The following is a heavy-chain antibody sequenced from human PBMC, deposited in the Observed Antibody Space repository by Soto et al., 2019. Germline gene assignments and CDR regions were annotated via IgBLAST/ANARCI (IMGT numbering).Heavy chain of an antibody. CDR1: GFTFRSFT. D-gene: IGHD6-13*01. CDR3: TRDASRDSSARGWFDP. J-gene: IGHJ5*02. CDR2: ISSNSAYI. Sequence: GALVLSCAASGFTFRSFTMNWVRQAPGKGLEWVSTISSNSAYIYYTDALRGRFTISRDNAKNSLHLQMNSLRAEDTAVYYCTRDASRDSSARGWFDPWGPGTLVTVSS. V-gene: IGHV3-21*01.